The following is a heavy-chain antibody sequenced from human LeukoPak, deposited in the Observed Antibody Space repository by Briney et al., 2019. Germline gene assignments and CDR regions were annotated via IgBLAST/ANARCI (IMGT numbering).Heavy chain of an antibody. CDR2: INHSGST. Sequence: PSETLSLTCTVSGGSISSYYWSWIRQPPGKGLEWIGEINHSGSTNYNPSLKSRVTISVDTSKNQFSLKLSSVTAADTAVYYCARGGHYYDSSGYYRLGYWGQGTLVTVSS. J-gene: IGHJ4*02. V-gene: IGHV4-34*01. CDR3: ARGGHYYDSSGYYRLGY. CDR1: GGSISSYY. D-gene: IGHD3-22*01.